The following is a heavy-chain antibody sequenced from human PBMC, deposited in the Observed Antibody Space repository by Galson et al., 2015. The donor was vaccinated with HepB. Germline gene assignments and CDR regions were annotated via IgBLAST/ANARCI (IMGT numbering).Heavy chain of an antibody. CDR1: GFTFSRHA. J-gene: IGHJ4*02. CDR2: ISSDYTSK. V-gene: IGHV3-30*07. Sequence: SLRLSCAVSGFTFSRHAFHWVRQAPGRGLEWVALISSDYTSKFYADSVMGRLTISRDNSKDTVYLQMNSLRDEDTAVYYCASDCDGSGSFYNMLDYWGQGTMVTVSS. CDR3: ASDCDGSGSFYNMLDY. D-gene: IGHD3-10*01.